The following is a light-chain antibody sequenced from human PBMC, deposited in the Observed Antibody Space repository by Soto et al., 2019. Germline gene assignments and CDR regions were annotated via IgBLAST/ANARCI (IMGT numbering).Light chain of an antibody. V-gene: IGKV4-1*01. J-gene: IGKJ4*01. CDR3: NPYFSTPPI. CDR1: QSISPKSNNRNY. CDR2: WEY. Sequence: DIVVTQSPVSLAVSLGDGATMNCTSSQSISPKSNNRNYLAWYQQKPGQPPKMLIYWEYTRESGVNDRFSGSGSGTDFTLTIRSMQAEDVAVYFCNPYFSTPPILGGGTKVDIK.